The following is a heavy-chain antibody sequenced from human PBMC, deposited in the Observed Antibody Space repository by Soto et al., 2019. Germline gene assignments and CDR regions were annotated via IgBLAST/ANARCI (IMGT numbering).Heavy chain of an antibody. D-gene: IGHD2-21*01. CDR3: ARDPRDSPGAYYYNYYGLDV. CDR2: IWHDGSEK. Sequence: GSLRLSCATSGFVFSSYGMQWVRQAPGKGLEWVAAIWHDGSEKYYADLVKGRFTISGDNSKSTLYLQMNSLRAEDTAVYYCARDPRDSPGAYYYNYYGLDVWGQGTTVTVSS. CDR1: GFVFSSYG. J-gene: IGHJ6*02. V-gene: IGHV3-33*01.